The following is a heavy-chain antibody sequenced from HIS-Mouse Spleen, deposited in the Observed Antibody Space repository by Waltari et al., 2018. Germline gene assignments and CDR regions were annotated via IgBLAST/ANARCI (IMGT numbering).Heavy chain of an antibody. CDR2: IYPGDSDT. CDR1: GYSFTSYW. V-gene: IGHV5-51*01. J-gene: IGHJ6*02. CDR3: ARHRIAARRGPLYGMDV. D-gene: IGHD6-6*01. Sequence: EVQLVQSGAEVKKPGESLKISCKGSGYSFTSYWIGWVRQMPGEGLEWMRIIYPGDSDTRYSPSFQGQVTISADKSISTAYLQWSSLKASDTAMYYCARHRIAARRGPLYGMDVWGQGTTVTVSS.